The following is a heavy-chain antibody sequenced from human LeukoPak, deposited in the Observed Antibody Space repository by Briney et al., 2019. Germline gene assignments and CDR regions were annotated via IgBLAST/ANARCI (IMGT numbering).Heavy chain of an antibody. CDR3: ARLLGPLDYVWGSSRSK. V-gene: IGHV4-4*07. J-gene: IGHJ4*02. CDR2: ISKSGTT. D-gene: IGHD3-16*02. CDR1: GGSISSYY. Sequence: PSETLSLTCTVSGGSISSYYWTWIRQSAGKGLEWIGLISKSGTTNYNPSHKSRVTISIDTTKNQFSLKLTSVTAADTAVYYCARLLGPLDYVWGSSRSKWGQGTLVTVSS.